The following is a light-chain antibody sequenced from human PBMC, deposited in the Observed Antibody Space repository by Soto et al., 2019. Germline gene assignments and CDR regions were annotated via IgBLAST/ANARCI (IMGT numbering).Light chain of an antibody. Sequence: QSVLTQPPSASGTPGQRVTISCSGSNSNIGGSYVYWYQQVPGTAPKVLIYKNTQRPSGVPDRFSGSQSGTSAALAIRGLRSEDEADFYCAAWDDSLSAWVFGGGTKLTVL. V-gene: IGLV1-47*01. CDR1: NSNIGGSY. CDR2: KNT. CDR3: AAWDDSLSAWV. J-gene: IGLJ3*02.